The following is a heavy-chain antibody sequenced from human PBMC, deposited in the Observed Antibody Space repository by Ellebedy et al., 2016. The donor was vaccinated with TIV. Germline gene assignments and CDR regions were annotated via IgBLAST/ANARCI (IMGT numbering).Heavy chain of an antibody. D-gene: IGHD6-13*01. J-gene: IGHJ4*02. CDR1: GFTFSSYW. CDR3: VRGGLPAAGDY. V-gene: IGHV3-74*01. CDR2: INGDGSTT. Sequence: GESLKISCAASGFTFSSYWMHWVRQTPGKGLVWVSRINGDGSTTNYADSVKGRFTISRDNAENTLYLQMNSLRADDTAIYYCVRGGLPAAGDYWGQGTLVTVSS.